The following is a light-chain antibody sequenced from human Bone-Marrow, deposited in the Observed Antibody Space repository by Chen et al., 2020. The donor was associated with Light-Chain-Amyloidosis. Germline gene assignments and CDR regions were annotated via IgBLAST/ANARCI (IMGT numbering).Light chain of an antibody. Sequence: DIVMTQSPATLSLSPGERATLSCRASQSVKTDLAWYQQKPGQAPRLLIYDAYNRATGIPARFSGSGSGTDFILTISSLEPGDFAVYYCQQSTNWPLTFGGGTKVEIK. J-gene: IGKJ4*01. CDR3: QQSTNWPLT. V-gene: IGKV3-11*01. CDR2: DAY. CDR1: QSVKTD.